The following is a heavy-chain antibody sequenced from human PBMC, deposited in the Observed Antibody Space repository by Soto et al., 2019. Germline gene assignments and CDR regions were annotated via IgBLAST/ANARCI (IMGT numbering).Heavy chain of an antibody. D-gene: IGHD6-6*01. Sequence: SVKVSCKASGGTFSSYAISWVRQAPGQGLEWMGGIIPIFGTANYAQKFQGRVTITADESTSTAYMELSSLRSEDTAVYYCARDLRIAARFSGMPGVYWGQGTLVTVSS. V-gene: IGHV1-69*13. J-gene: IGHJ4*02. CDR3: ARDLRIAARFSGMPGVY. CDR2: IIPIFGTA. CDR1: GGTFSSYA.